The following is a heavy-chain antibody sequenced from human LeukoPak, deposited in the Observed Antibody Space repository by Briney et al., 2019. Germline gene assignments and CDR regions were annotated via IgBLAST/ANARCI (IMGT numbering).Heavy chain of an antibody. V-gene: IGHV1-69*01. D-gene: IGHD2-15*01. CDR3: ARDRSHLYCSGGSCYSAPFDY. J-gene: IGHJ4*02. CDR1: VGTFRRYA. CDR2: IIPIFGTA. Sequence: GASVKVSCKASVGTFRRYAISWVRQAPGQGLEWMGGIIPIFGTANYAQKFQGRVTITADESTSTAYMELSSLRSEDTAVYYCARDRSHLYCSGGSCYSAPFDYWGQGTLVTVSS.